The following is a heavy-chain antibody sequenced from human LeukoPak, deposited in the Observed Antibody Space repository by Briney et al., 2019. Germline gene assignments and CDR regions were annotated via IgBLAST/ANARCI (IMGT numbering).Heavy chain of an antibody. CDR2: IYTSGST. V-gene: IGHV4-4*07. Sequence: PSETLSLTCTASGGSISSYCWSWIRQPAGKGLEWIGRIYTSGSTNYNPSLKSRVTMSVDTSKNQFSLKLSSVTAADTAVYYCARNGGWFGEYYFDYWGQGTLVTVSS. CDR3: ARNGGWFGEYYFDY. CDR1: GGSISSYC. J-gene: IGHJ4*02. D-gene: IGHD3-10*01.